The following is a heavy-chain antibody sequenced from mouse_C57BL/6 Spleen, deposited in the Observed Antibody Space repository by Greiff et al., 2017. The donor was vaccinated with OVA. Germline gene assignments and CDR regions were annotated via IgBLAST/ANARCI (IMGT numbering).Heavy chain of an antibody. Sequence: QVKLKQPGAELVKPGASVKLSCKASGYTFTSYWMHWVKQRPGQGLEWIGMIHPNSGSTNYNEKFKSKATLTVDKSSSTAYMQLSSLTSEDSAVYYCARHEEDYFDYWGQGTTLTVSS. CDR1: GYTFTSYW. CDR3: ARHEEDYFDY. V-gene: IGHV1-64*01. CDR2: IHPNSGST. J-gene: IGHJ2*01.